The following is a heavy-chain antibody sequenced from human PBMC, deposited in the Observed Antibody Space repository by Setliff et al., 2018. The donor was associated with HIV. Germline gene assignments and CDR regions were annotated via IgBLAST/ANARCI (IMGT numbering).Heavy chain of an antibody. D-gene: IGHD3-22*01. V-gene: IGHV1-69*13. CDR2: IIPVFGTT. CDR3: ARGGVYYYDSSGWSMDY. Sequence: ASVKVSCKASGGTFSSYAISWVRQAPGQGLDWMGGIIPVFGTTNYAQKFQGRVTITADESTSTAYMELSSLGSEDTAVYYCARGGVYYYDSSGWSMDYWGQGTLVTVSS. J-gene: IGHJ4*02. CDR1: GGTFSSYA.